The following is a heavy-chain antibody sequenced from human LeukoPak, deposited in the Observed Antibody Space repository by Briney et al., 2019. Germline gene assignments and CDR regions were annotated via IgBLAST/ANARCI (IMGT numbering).Heavy chain of an antibody. CDR2: ISSSSAYI. CDR1: GFTFSSYS. D-gene: IGHD2-2*01. V-gene: IGHV3-21*01. Sequence: GGSLRLSCAVSGFTFSSYSMNWVRQAPGKGLEWVSSISSSSAYIYYADSVKGRFTISRDNAKNSLYLQMNSLRAEDTAVYYCARDGCSSPSCYHGMDVWGQGTTVTVSS. J-gene: IGHJ6*02. CDR3: ARDGCSSPSCYHGMDV.